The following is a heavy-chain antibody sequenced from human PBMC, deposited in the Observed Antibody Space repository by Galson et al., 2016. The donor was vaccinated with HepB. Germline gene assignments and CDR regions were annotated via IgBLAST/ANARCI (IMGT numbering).Heavy chain of an antibody. Sequence: LRLSCAASGFTFINYAMSWVRQAPGKGLEWVSGISGTDGRTLYADSVKGRFTISRDNSKNTLYLQMNSLRAEDTALYFCAKCRSSDSTSCPNYWGQGTLVTVSS. D-gene: IGHD2-2*01. CDR1: GFTFINYA. V-gene: IGHV3-23*01. CDR3: AKCRSSDSTSCPNY. J-gene: IGHJ4*02. CDR2: ISGTDGRT.